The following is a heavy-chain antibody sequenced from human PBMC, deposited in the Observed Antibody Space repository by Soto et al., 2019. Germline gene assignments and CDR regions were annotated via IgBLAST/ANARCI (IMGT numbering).Heavy chain of an antibody. V-gene: IGHV3-48*04. CDR3: ARARAIRYFDWTYFDY. J-gene: IGHJ4*02. CDR1: GFTFRNYG. D-gene: IGHD3-9*01. CDR2: IGIGSSTK. Sequence: PGGSLRLSCAASGFTFRNYGMNWVRQAPGKGLEWVSYIGIGSSTKYYADSVKGRFTISRDNAKNTLYLQMNSLRAEDTAVYYCARARAIRYFDWTYFDYWGQGTLVTVSS.